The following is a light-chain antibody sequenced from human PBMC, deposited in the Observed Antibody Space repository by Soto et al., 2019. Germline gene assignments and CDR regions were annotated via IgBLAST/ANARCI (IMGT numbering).Light chain of an antibody. V-gene: IGKV1-5*03. CDR1: QSIGAS. Sequence: DIQMTQSPSPLYASVGDRVTITCRASQSIGASLAWFQQKPGKAPNLLIYKASSLESGVPSRFSGSGSGTEFTLTISTLQPDDFATYYCQQYNSSPLTFGGGTKVEIK. CDR2: KAS. J-gene: IGKJ4*01. CDR3: QQYNSSPLT.